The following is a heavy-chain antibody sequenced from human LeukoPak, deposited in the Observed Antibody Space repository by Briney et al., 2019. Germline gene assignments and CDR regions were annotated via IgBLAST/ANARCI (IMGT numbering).Heavy chain of an antibody. J-gene: IGHJ5*02. CDR3: AREGIAAAGNWFDP. CDR1: GYSISSGYY. V-gene: IGHV4-38-2*02. D-gene: IGHD6-13*01. CDR2: IYHSGST. Sequence: PSETLSLTCTVSGYSISSGYYWGWIRQPPGKGLEWIGSIYHSGSTYYNPSLKSRVTISVDTSKNQFSLKLSSVTAADTAVYYCAREGIAAAGNWFDPWGQGTLVTVSS.